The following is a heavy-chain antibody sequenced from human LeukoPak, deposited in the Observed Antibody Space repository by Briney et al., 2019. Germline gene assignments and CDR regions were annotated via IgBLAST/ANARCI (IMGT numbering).Heavy chain of an antibody. CDR1: GGSISGYY. V-gene: IGHV4-59*01. CDR2: IHYSGST. CDR3: VRGQERSNWFDP. J-gene: IGHJ5*02. Sequence: SETLSLTCSVSGGSISGYYWSWIRQPPGKGLEWIGYIHYSGSTNYNPSLKSRVHISVDTSNNQFFLKLNSVTAADTAMYFCVRGQERSNWFDPWGQGTLVTVSS.